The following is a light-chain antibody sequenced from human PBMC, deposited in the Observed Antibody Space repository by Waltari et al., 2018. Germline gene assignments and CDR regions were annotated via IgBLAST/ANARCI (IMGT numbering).Light chain of an antibody. V-gene: IGLV2-8*01. CDR1: SSDIGNSDH. J-gene: IGLJ1*01. CDR3: CSYACSDHFYV. CDR2: EVT. Sequence: QSALTQPPSASGSPGQSVTISCTGTSSDIGNSDHVSWYKQHPGTAPKPIIHEVTKRPSGVPVRFSGSKSGNTASLTVSGLQAEDEAEYYCCSYACSDHFYVFGTGTHVTVL.